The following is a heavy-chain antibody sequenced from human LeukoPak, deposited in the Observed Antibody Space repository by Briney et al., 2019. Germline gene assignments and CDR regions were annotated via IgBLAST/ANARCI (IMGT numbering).Heavy chain of an antibody. D-gene: IGHD3-10*01. CDR2: INSDGSSK. CDR3: TRSTLMWFGELSDDP. Sequence: TGGSLRLSCAASAFTISSHWVHWVRQAPGKGLVWVSRINSDGSSKTYADSVKGRFTIYRDNAKNTLFLEMNSLRAEDTAVYYCTRSTLMWFGELSDDPWGQGTLVTVSS. V-gene: IGHV3-74*01. CDR1: AFTISSHW. J-gene: IGHJ5*02.